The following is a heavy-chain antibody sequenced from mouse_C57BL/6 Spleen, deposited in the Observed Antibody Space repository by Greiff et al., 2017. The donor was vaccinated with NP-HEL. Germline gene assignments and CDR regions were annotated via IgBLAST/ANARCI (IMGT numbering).Heavy chain of an antibody. J-gene: IGHJ4*01. CDR3: ARGCSGFHYYAMDY. Sequence: QVQLQQPGTELVKPGASVKLSCKASGYTFTSYWMHWVKQRPGQGLEWIGNINPSNGGTNYNEKFKSKATLTVDKSSSTAYMQLSSLTSEYSAVDYCARGCSGFHYYAMDYWGQGTSVTVSA. CDR1: GYTFTSYW. D-gene: IGHD1-1*01. V-gene: IGHV1-53*01. CDR2: INPSNGGT.